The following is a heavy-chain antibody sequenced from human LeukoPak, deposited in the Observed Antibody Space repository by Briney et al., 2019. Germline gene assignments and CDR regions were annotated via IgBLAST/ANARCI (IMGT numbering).Heavy chain of an antibody. CDR1: GYTFTGYH. D-gene: IGHD4-11*01. CDR2: INPNSGGT. V-gene: IGHV1-2*02. Sequence: ASVTVSCKASGYTFTGYHMHWVRQAPGQGLEWMGWINPNSGGTNYAQKFQGRVTMTRDTSISTAYMELSRLRSDDTAVYYCARDWDYSNYGGLDYWGQGTLVTVSS. CDR3: ARDWDYSNYGGLDY. J-gene: IGHJ4*02.